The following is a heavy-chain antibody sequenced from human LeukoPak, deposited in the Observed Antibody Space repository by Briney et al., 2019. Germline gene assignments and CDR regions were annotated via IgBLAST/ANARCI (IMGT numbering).Heavy chain of an antibody. V-gene: IGHV3-30-3*01. Sequence: PGGSLRLSCAASGFTFSSYAMHWVRQAPGKGLEWVAVISYDGSNKYYADSVKGRFTISRDNSKNTLYLQMSSLRAEDTAVYYCARDRDCSSTSCYLNYYYGMDVWGQGTTVTVSS. CDR3: ARDRDCSSTSCYLNYYYGMDV. J-gene: IGHJ6*02. D-gene: IGHD2-2*01. CDR2: ISYDGSNK. CDR1: GFTFSSYA.